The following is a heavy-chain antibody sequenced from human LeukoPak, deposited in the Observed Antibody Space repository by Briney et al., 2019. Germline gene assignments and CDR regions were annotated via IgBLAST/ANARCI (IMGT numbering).Heavy chain of an antibody. D-gene: IGHD5-18*01. V-gene: IGHV1-18*01. J-gene: IGHJ4*02. CDR1: GYTFTSYG. Sequence: GASVKASCKASGYTFTSYGICWVRQAPGQGLEWMGWISAYNGNTNYAQKLQGRVTMTTDTSTSTAYMELRSLRSDDTAVYYCARKGRSWIQLWYFDYWGQGTLVTVSS. CDR2: ISAYNGNT. CDR3: ARKGRSWIQLWYFDY.